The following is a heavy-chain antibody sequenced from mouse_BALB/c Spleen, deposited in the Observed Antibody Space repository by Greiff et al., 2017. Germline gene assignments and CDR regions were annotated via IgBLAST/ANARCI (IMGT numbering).Heavy chain of an antibody. J-gene: IGHJ3*01. V-gene: IGHV14-3*02. CDR1: GFTINDTY. Sequence: EVKLVESGAELVKPGASVKLSCTASGFTINDTYMHWVKQRPEQGLEWIGRIDPANGNTKYDPKFQGKATITADTSSNTAYLQLSSLTSEDTAVYYCARGNYGYGWFAYWGQGTLVTVSA. D-gene: IGHD2-2*01. CDR2: IDPANGNT. CDR3: ARGNYGYGWFAY.